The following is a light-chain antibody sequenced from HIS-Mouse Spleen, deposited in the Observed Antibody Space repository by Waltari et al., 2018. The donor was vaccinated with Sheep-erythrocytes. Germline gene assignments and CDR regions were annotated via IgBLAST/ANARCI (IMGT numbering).Light chain of an antibody. CDR1: GRAVGGFTY. Sequence: QSALTQPRSVSGSPGQSVTISCTGTGRAVGGFTYVSCYQQHPGKAPKLMIYDVSKRPSGVPDRFSGSKSGNTASLTISGLQAEDEADYYCCSYAGSYNHVFATGTKVTVL. CDR2: DVS. CDR3: CSYAGSYNHV. J-gene: IGLJ1*01. V-gene: IGLV2-11*01.